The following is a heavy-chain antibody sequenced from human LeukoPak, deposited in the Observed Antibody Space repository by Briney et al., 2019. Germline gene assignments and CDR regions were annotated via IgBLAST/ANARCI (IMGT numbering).Heavy chain of an antibody. V-gene: IGHV1-18*01. CDR1: GYRFTNSG. J-gene: IGHJ4*02. Sequence: GASVKVSCKASGYRFTNSGNSRVRQAPGQGLEWMGWISAYNCNTDYGQNLQGRVIMTTDASTSTAYMELRSLTSDDTAIYYCARGGSWCTNGVCYYYFDYWGQGTLVTVSS. CDR3: ARGGSWCTNGVCYYYFDY. D-gene: IGHD2-8*01. CDR2: ISAYNCNT.